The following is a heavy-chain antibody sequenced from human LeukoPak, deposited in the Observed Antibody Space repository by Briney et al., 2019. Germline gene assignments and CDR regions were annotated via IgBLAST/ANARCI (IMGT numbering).Heavy chain of an antibody. CDR1: GYSFTSYW. D-gene: IGHD4/OR15-4a*01. Sequence: GESLKISCKGSGYSFTSYWIGWVRQMPGKGLEWMGIIYPGDSDTRYSPSLQGQVTISADKSTSTAYLQWSSLKASDTAMYYCARHLREYGGNQRSMDYWGQGTLVTVSS. J-gene: IGHJ4*02. CDR3: ARHLREYGGNQRSMDY. V-gene: IGHV5-51*01. CDR2: IYPGDSDT.